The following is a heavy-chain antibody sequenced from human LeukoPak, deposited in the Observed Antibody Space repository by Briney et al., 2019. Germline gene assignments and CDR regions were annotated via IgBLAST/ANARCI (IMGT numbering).Heavy chain of an antibody. V-gene: IGHV3-9*01. D-gene: IGHD6-19*01. Sequence: GRSLRLSCAASGFTFYDYAMHWVRQAPGKGLEWLSIISWNSGYIGYADSVKGRFTISRDNAKNSLYLQMSSLGAEDTAFYYCAKVRGTYSSGFFFDYWGQGALVTVSS. CDR2: ISWNSGYI. J-gene: IGHJ4*02. CDR1: GFTFYDYA. CDR3: AKVRGTYSSGFFFDY.